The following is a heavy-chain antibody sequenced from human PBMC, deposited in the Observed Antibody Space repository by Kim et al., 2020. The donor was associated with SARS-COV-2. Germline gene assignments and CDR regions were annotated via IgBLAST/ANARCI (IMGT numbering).Heavy chain of an antibody. Sequence: VKGRFPSSRDNAKNSLYRQMTSLRAEDTAVYYCARERAVAGIFTGGFDYWGQGTLVTVSS. CDR3: ARERAVAGIFTGGFDY. D-gene: IGHD6-19*01. V-gene: IGHV3-11*05. J-gene: IGHJ4*02.